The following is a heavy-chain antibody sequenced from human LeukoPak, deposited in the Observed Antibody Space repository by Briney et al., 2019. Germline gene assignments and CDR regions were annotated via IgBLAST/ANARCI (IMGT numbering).Heavy chain of an antibody. D-gene: IGHD1-26*01. J-gene: IGHJ3*02. CDR1: GFTFSSYS. CDR2: ISSSSSYI. V-gene: IGHV3-21*01. CDR3: ARAHLSLDAFDI. Sequence: PGGSLRLSCAASGFTFSSYSMNWVRQAPGKGLEWVSSISSSSSYIYYADSVKGRFTISRDNAKNSLYLQMNSLRAEDTAVYYCARAHLSLDAFDIWGQGTMATVSS.